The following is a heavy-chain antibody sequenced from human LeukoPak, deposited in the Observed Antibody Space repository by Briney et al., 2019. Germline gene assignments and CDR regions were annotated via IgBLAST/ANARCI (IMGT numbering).Heavy chain of an antibody. D-gene: IGHD1-26*01. V-gene: IGHV3-23*01. Sequence: GGSLRLSCVASGFTFEKYVMNWVRQAPGKGLEWLATIYGSGVSISYADSVKGRSTISRDNSNNTLYLQMNSLRAEDTAMYFCAKDLGWELPAEAYWGQGILVTVSS. CDR1: GFTFEKYV. CDR2: IYGSGVSI. CDR3: AKDLGWELPAEAY. J-gene: IGHJ4*02.